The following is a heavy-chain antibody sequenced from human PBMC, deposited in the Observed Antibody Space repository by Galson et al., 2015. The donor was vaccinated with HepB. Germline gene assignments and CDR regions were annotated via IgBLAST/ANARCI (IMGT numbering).Heavy chain of an antibody. Sequence: SLRLSCAASGFIFDNYGMHWVRQAPGKGLEWVSGIDWDSGRIGYADSVKGRFTISRDNDKNSLYLQMNSLRAEDTALYYCAKDIGAVTRDDAFDIWGQGTMVTVSS. CDR2: IDWDSGRI. D-gene: IGHD4-17*01. CDR1: GFIFDNYG. CDR3: AKDIGAVTRDDAFDI. V-gene: IGHV3-9*01. J-gene: IGHJ3*02.